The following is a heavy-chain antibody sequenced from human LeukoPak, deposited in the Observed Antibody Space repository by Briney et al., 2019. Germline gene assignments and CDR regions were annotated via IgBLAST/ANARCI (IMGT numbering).Heavy chain of an antibody. Sequence: GGSLRLSCAASGFTFSRDSMNWVRQAPGKGLEWVSYINGGSSPIYYADSVRGRFTISRDNAKNSLYLQMNSLRAEDTALYYCARDRPQYCSSVNCYVFDCWGQGTLVTVSS. CDR1: GFTFSRDS. CDR3: ARDRPQYCSSVNCYVFDC. J-gene: IGHJ4*02. V-gene: IGHV3-48*01. D-gene: IGHD2-2*01. CDR2: INGGSSPI.